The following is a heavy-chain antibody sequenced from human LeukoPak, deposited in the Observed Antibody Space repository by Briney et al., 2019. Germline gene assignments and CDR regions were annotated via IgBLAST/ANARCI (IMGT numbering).Heavy chain of an antibody. V-gene: IGHV4-39*01. Sequence: PSETLSLTCTVSSGSISSSSYYWGWIRQPPGKGLEWIGSIYYSGCSHYNPSLKGRVTISVDTSKNQFSLKLSSVTAADTAVYYCARHSRPLFDYWGQGTLVTVSS. J-gene: IGHJ4*02. CDR3: ARHSRPLFDY. CDR2: IYYSGCS. D-gene: IGHD6-13*01. CDR1: SGSISSSSYY.